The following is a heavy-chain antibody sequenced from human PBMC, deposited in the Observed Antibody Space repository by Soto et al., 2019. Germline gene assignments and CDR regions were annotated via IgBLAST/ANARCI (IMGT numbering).Heavy chain of an antibody. CDR1: GGTFSSYA. J-gene: IGHJ4*02. CDR3: ARAPPPLGSSGWIFDY. V-gene: IGHV1-69*06. CDR2: IIPIFGTA. D-gene: IGHD6-19*01. Sequence: QVQLVQSGAEVKKPGSSVKVSCKASGGTFSSYAINWVRQAPGQGLEWMGGIIPIFGTANYAQKFQGRVTITAEKSTSTAYMELSSLRSEDTAVYYCARAPPPLGSSGWIFDYWGQGTLVTVSS.